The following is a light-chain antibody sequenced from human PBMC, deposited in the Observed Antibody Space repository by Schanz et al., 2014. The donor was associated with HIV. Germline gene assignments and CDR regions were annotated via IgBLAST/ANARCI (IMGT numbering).Light chain of an antibody. CDR3: QHYYNSLWT. V-gene: IGKV3-20*01. CDR1: QRLSSSY. J-gene: IGKJ1*01. Sequence: EIVLTQSPGSLSLSPGGRATLSCGASQRLSSSYLAWYQQKRDQPPRLVIYGASTRATGIPARFSGSGSGREFTLIISSLQSEDFAVYYCQHYYNSLWTFGQGTKVEIK. CDR2: GAS.